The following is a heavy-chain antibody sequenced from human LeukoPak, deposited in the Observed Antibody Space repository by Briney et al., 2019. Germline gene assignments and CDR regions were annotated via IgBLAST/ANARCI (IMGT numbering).Heavy chain of an antibody. V-gene: IGHV3-23*01. J-gene: IGHJ4*02. CDR2: ISGSGGST. CDR3: ARDPYGSGSPLGY. Sequence: PGGSLRLSCAASGFTFSSYAMSWVRQAPGKGLEWVSAISGSGGSTYYADSVKGRFTISRDNSKNTLYLQMNSLRAEDTAVYYCARDPYGSGSPLGYWGQGTLVTVSS. CDR1: GFTFSSYA. D-gene: IGHD3-10*01.